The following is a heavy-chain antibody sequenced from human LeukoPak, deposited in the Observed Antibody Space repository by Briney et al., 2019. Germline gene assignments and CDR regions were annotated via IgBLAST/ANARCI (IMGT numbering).Heavy chain of an antibody. J-gene: IGHJ4*02. D-gene: IGHD3-10*01. CDR2: IDQSGST. CDR1: GGSFSGYY. CDR3: ARGAYDYYTSGSYYNY. Sequence: SETLSLTCAVYGGSFSGYYWSWIRQPPGKGLEWIGEIDQSGSTKYNPSLKSRVTISVDTSKNEFSLKLMSVTAADRAVHYCARGAYDYYTSGSYYNYWGQGTLVTVSS. V-gene: IGHV4-34*01.